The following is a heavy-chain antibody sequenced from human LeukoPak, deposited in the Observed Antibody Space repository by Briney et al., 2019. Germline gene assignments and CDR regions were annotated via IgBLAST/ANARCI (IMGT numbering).Heavy chain of an antibody. CDR2: IIPIFGTA. D-gene: IGHD4-17*01. J-gene: IGHJ4*02. Sequence: ASVKVSCKASGGTFSSYAISWVRQAPGQGLEWMGGIIPIFGTANYAQKFQGRVTIIADESTSTAYMELSSLRSEDTAVYYCARVNGDYSEYYFDYWGQGTLVTVSS. CDR3: ARVNGDYSEYYFDY. V-gene: IGHV1-69*13. CDR1: GGTFSSYA.